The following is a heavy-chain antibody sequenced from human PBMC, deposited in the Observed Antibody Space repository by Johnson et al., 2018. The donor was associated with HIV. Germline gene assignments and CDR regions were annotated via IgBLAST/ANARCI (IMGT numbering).Heavy chain of an antibody. D-gene: IGHD2-15*01. Sequence: EVQLVESGGGLVQPGRSLRLSCAASGFTFDDYGMSWVRQAPGKGLEWVSGLNRNGGSIAYADSVKGRFTISRDNAKNSLYLQMNSLRAEDTAVYYCARALPYCSGGSCYAFDIWGQGTMVTVSS. V-gene: IGHV3-20*04. J-gene: IGHJ3*02. CDR2: LNRNGGSI. CDR1: GFTFDDYG. CDR3: ARALPYCSGGSCYAFDI.